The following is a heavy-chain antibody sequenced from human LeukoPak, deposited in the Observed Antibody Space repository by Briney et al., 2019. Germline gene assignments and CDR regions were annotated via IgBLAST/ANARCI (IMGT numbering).Heavy chain of an antibody. CDR3: ATVYGYCSGGSCPLYYYGMDV. J-gene: IGHJ6*04. V-gene: IGHV3-64*02. D-gene: IGHD2-15*01. Sequence: GFLRLSCAASGFTFSSYAMHWVRQAPGKGVEFGSSISSNGGSTYYADSVKCSFTISRDNSKNTLYLQMGSLRAVDMAVYYGATVYGYCSGGSCPLYYYGMDVWGKGTTVTVSS. CDR1: GFTFSSYA. CDR2: ISSNGGST.